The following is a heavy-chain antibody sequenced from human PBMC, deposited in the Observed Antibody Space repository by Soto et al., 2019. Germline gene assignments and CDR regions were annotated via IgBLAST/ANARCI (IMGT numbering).Heavy chain of an antibody. CDR3: AKMDCGSTSCSPDV. Sequence: EVQLLESGGGLVQPGGSLRLSCAASGFTFSSYAMGWVRQAPGKGLEWVSGTNGYGDNTYYADAVTVRVTISSDNSKNMLYLKMNSLRADDTAVYYCAKMDCGSTSCSPDVLGKGTTVTASS. CDR2: TNGYGDNT. CDR1: GFTFSSYA. V-gene: IGHV3-23*01. J-gene: IGHJ6*04. D-gene: IGHD2-2*01.